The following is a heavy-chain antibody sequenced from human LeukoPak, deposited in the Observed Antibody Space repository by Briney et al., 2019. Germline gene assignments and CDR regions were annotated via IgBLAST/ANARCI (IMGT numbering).Heavy chain of an antibody. CDR3: ARSLYYYAADAFDI. D-gene: IGHD3-10*01. CDR1: GDSISSYY. J-gene: IGHJ3*02. V-gene: IGHV4-59*01. Sequence: PSETLSLTCTVSGDSISSYYWSWIRQPPGKGLEWIGYVYYSGSTNYSPSLKSRVTISLDTSKNQFSLKLSSVTAADTAVYYCARSLYYYAADAFDIWGQGTMVTVSS. CDR2: VYYSGST.